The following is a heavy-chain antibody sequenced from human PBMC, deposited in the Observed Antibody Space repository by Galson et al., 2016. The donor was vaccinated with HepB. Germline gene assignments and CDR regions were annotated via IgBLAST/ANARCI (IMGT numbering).Heavy chain of an antibody. D-gene: IGHD2-15*01. V-gene: IGHV1-69*13. J-gene: IGHJ4*02. CDR3: ARGPAVGYCSTGSCYSPCDY. CDR2: IIPTFDTT. Sequence: SVKVSCKASRSTFSSYAISWVRQAPGQGLEWMGGIIPTFDTTKSAQKFQGRVTITADESTSTAYMELSSLRSEDTAVYYCARGPAVGYCSTGSCYSPCDYWGQGTLVTVSS. CDR1: RSTFSSYA.